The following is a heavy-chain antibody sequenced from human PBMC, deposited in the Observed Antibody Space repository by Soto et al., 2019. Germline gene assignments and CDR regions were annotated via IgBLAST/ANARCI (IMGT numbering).Heavy chain of an antibody. Sequence: GASSKVSCKASGYTLTELSMHWVGQAPWKGLEVVSGFDTEDGETIYAQKFQGRVTMTEDTSTDTAYMELSSLRSEDTAVYYCATASYGSGSYDYYYYYYGMDVWGQGTTVTAP. CDR2: FDTEDGET. D-gene: IGHD3-10*01. J-gene: IGHJ6*02. CDR1: GYTLTELS. CDR3: ATASYGSGSYDYYYYYYGMDV. V-gene: IGHV1-24*01.